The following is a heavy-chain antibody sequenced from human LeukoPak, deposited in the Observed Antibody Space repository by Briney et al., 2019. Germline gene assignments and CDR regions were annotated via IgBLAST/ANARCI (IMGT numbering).Heavy chain of an antibody. CDR3: ARVAVPLYYYYMDV. CDR2: ISSSGSTI. Sequence: GGSLRLSCAASGFTFSDYYMSWIRQAPGKGLEWVSYISSSGSTIYYADSVKGRFTISRDNAKNSLYLQMNSLRAEDTAVYYCARVAVPLYYYYMDVWGKGTTVTVSS. CDR1: GFTFSDYY. V-gene: IGHV3-11*04. J-gene: IGHJ6*03.